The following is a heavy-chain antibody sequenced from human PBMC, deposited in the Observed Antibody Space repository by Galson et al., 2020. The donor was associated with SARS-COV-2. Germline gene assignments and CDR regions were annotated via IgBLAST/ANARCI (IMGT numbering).Heavy chain of an antibody. D-gene: IGHD3-16*01. V-gene: IGHV4-59*01. CDR2: IYYSGST. J-gene: IGHJ6*02. CDR3: ARGIMITYHYYYGMDV. CDR1: GGSISSYY. Sequence: SETLSLTCTVSGGSISSYYWSWIRQPPGKGLEWIGYIYYSGSTNYNTSLKGRVTISVDTSKNQFSLKLSSVTAADTAVYYCARGIMITYHYYYGMDVLGQGTTVTVSS.